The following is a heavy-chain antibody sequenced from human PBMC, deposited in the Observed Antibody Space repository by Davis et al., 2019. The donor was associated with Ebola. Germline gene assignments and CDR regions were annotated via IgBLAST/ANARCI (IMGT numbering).Heavy chain of an antibody. J-gene: IGHJ3*01. V-gene: IGHV3-30*18. Sequence: GESLKISCAASGFTFSSYGMHWVRQAPGKGLEWVAVISYDGSNKYYADSVKGRFTIARDNSKNTLYLQMNSLRAEDTAVYYCAKGWGADWGQGTMVTVSS. CDR3: AKGWGAD. D-gene: IGHD1-26*01. CDR1: GFTFSSYG. CDR2: ISYDGSNK.